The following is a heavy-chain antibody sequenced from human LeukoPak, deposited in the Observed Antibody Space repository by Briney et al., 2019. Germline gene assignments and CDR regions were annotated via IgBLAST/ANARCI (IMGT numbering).Heavy chain of an antibody. CDR3: ARDLGLLNYYYYMDV. J-gene: IGHJ6*03. V-gene: IGHV1-46*01. CDR1: GCTFTSYY. Sequence: GASVKVSCKASGCTFTSYYMHWVRQAPGQGLEWMGIINPSGGSTSYAQKFQGRVTMTRDMSTSTVYMELSSLRSEDTAVYYCARDLGLLNYYYYMDVWGKGTTVTVSS. CDR2: INPSGGST. D-gene: IGHD2-21*01.